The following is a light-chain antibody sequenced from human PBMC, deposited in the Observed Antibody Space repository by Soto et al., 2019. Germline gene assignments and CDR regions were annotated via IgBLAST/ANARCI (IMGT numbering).Light chain of an antibody. Sequence: DIQMTQSPSSLSASVGDRVTITCRTSQSISTYLNWYQQKAGKAPKVLINAASILQSGVPSRFSGSGSGTDSTLTISSLEPDDFATYYCQQSYNTPYTFGQGTNLEIK. CDR1: QSISTY. CDR2: AAS. CDR3: QQSYNTPYT. J-gene: IGKJ2*01. V-gene: IGKV1-39*01.